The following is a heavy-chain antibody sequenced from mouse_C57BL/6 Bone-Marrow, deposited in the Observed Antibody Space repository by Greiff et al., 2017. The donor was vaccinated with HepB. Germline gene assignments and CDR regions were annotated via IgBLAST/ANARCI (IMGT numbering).Heavy chain of an antibody. D-gene: IGHD1-1*01. V-gene: IGHV1-42*01. CDR3: ARPLSLLRYPYWYFDV. CDR1: GYSFTGYY. CDR2: INPSTGGT. J-gene: IGHJ1*03. Sequence: VQLQHSGPELVKPGASVKISCKASGYSFTGYYMNWVKQSPEKILEWIGEINPSTGGTTYNQKFKAKATLTVDKSSSTAYMQLKSLTSEDSAVYYCARPLSLLRYPYWYFDVWGTGTTVTVSS.